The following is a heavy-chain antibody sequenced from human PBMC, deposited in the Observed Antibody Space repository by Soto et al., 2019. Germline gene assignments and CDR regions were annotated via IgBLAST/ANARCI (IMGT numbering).Heavy chain of an antibody. Sequence: PGGALRLSCAASGFTFRTHSMNWVRQAPGKGLEWISYITSSSVTMYADSVKGRFTISRDNAKNSLYLQMNSLRAEDTAVYFCVGEVGFQLIYWGQGTLVTVSS. CDR2: ITSSSVTM. V-gene: IGHV3-48*01. CDR3: VGEVGFQLIY. D-gene: IGHD2-2*01. J-gene: IGHJ4*02. CDR1: GFTFRTHS.